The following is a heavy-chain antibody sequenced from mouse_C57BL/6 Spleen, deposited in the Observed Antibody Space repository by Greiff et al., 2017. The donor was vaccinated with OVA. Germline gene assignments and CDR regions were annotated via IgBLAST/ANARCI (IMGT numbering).Heavy chain of an antibody. J-gene: IGHJ4*01. Sequence: EVKLMESGPELVKPGASVKISCKASGYSFTDYNMNWVKQSNGKSLEWIGVINPNYGTTSYNQKFKGKATLTVDQSSSTAYMQLNSLTSEDSAVYYCARVGVDGYSEGYYAMDYWGQGTSVTVSS. V-gene: IGHV1-39*01. CDR2: INPNYGTT. D-gene: IGHD2-3*01. CDR3: ARVGVDGYSEGYYAMDY. CDR1: GYSFTDYN.